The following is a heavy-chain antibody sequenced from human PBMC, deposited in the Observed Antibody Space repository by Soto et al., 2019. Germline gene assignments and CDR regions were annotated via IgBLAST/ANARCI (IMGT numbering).Heavy chain of an antibody. Sequence: SCPTLVNPTQTLTLTCTFSGFALTASAVGVGWIRQPPGKALEWLALIYWDDDKRYSPSLKNRLTITKDTSANQVVLTMTDMDPEDTATYSCAHLLGGCSSSGCSPLRFDYWGQGTLVTVSS. D-gene: IGHD2-2*01. CDR1: GFALTASAVG. CDR3: AHLLGGCSSSGCSPLRFDY. CDR2: IYWDDDK. J-gene: IGHJ4*02. V-gene: IGHV2-5*02.